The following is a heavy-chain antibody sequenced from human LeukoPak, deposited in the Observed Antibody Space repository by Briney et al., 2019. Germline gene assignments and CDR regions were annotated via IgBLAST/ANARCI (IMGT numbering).Heavy chain of an antibody. D-gene: IGHD4-23*01. CDR2: IYYSGST. Sequence: SETLSPTCTVSGGSISSGGYYWSWIRQHPGKGLEWIGYIYYSGSTYYNPSLKSRVTISVDTSKNQFSLKLSSVTAADTAVYYCASERNGGKIGWGQGTLVTVSS. CDR3: ASERNGGKIG. J-gene: IGHJ4*02. V-gene: IGHV4-31*03. CDR1: GGSISSGGYY.